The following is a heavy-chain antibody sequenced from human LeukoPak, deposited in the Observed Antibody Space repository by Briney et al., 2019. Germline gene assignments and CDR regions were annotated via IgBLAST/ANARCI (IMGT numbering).Heavy chain of an antibody. Sequence: PGRSLRLSCAAPGFTFSSYGMHWVRQAPGKGLEWVAVISYDGSNKYYADSVKGRFTISRDNSKNTLYLQMNSLRAEDTAVYYCATDTVTKYYYYYGMDVWGQGTTVTVSS. J-gene: IGHJ6*02. D-gene: IGHD4-17*01. CDR2: ISYDGSNK. CDR3: ATDTVTKYYYYYGMDV. V-gene: IGHV3-30*03. CDR1: GFTFSSYG.